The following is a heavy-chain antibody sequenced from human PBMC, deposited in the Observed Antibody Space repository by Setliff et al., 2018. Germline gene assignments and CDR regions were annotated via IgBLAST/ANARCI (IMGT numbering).Heavy chain of an antibody. CDR3: AKDHASLYYYYYCMDV. J-gene: IGHJ6*03. CDR2: ISSSGSTI. V-gene: IGHV3-48*03. CDR1: GFTFSTYE. Sequence: SLRLSCAASGFTFSTYEMNWVRQAPGKGLEWVSYISSSGSTIYYVDSVKGRFIIFRDSAKNSLHLQMTSLRAEDTAVYYCAKDHASLYYYYYCMDVWGKGTTVTVSS. D-gene: IGHD3-16*01.